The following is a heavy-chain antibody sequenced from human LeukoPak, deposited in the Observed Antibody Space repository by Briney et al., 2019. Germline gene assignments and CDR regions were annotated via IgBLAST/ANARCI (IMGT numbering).Heavy chain of an antibody. V-gene: IGHV4-59*02. CDR2: IYYTGST. D-gene: IGHD4-17*01. CDR1: GGSVRGYY. CDR3: ARESPRFRETYYFDY. Sequence: SETLSLTCTISGGSVRGYYWSWIRQPPGKGLEWIGYIYYTGSTKYNPSLKSRVTISVDTSKNQFSLKLTSVTAADTAVYYCARESPRFRETYYFDYWGQGTLVTVSS. J-gene: IGHJ4*02.